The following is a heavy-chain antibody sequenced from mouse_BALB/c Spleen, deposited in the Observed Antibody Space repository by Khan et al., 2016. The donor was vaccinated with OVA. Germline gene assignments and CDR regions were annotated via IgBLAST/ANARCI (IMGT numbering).Heavy chain of an antibody. J-gene: IGHJ4*01. CDR1: GYTFTAYD. CDR2: IYPGDGPT. D-gene: IGHD2-4*01. CDR3: AREGLRGGALDY. Sequence: QVQLQQSGPELVKPGALVKISCKASGYTFTAYDINWVKQRPGQGLEWIGWIYPGDGPTTYNENFKGKATLTADESSNTAYMQLSSLTSETSAVYFCAREGLRGGALDYWGQGTSVSVSS. V-gene: IGHV1S56*01.